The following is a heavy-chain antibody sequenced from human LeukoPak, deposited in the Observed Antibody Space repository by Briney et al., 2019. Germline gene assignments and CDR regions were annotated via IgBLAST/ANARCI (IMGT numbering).Heavy chain of an antibody. CDR2: IIPIFGTA. J-gene: IGHJ4*02. CDR3: AKDIHERGYPEY. V-gene: IGHV1-69*01. CDR1: GGTFSSYA. Sequence: GSSVKVSCKASGGTFSSYAISWVRQAPGQGLEWMGGIIPIFGTANYAQKFQGRVTITADESTSTAYMELSSLRSEDTALYYCAKDIHERGYPEYWGQGTLVTVSS. D-gene: IGHD1-1*01.